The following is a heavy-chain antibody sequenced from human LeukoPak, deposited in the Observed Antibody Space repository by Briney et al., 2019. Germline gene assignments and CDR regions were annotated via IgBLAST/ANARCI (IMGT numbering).Heavy chain of an antibody. J-gene: IGHJ5*02. CDR3: ARRLEVGDYFDR. D-gene: IGHD3-16*01. CDR1: GGSISSSEYY. V-gene: IGHV4-61*05. CDR2: IHYTGST. Sequence: SETLSLTCTVSGGSISSSEYYWGWIRQPPGRGLEWIASIHYTGSTSYNPSLKSRGSISFSTSNKQFSLRLRSVTATDTAVYYCARRLEVGDYFDRWGQGTLVTVSS.